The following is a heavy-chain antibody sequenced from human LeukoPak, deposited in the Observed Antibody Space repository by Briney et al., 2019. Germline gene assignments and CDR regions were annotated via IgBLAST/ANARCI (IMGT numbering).Heavy chain of an antibody. CDR3: AKDPSGSGSDY. Sequence: GGSLRLSCAASGFTFSDYYMSWIRQAPGKGLEWVSVISGSGGSTYYADSVKGRFTISRDNSKNTVYLQMNSLRAEDTAVYYCAKDPSGSGSDYWGQGTLVTVSS. D-gene: IGHD3-10*01. J-gene: IGHJ4*02. CDR2: ISGSGGST. V-gene: IGHV3-23*01. CDR1: GFTFSDYY.